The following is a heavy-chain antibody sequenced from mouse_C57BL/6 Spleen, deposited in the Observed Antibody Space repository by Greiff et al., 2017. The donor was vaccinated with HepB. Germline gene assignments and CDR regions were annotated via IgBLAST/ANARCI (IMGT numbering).Heavy chain of an antibody. V-gene: IGHV6-3*01. Sequence: EVKLQESGGGLVQPGGSMKLSCVASGFTFSNYWMNWVRQSPEKGLEWVAQIRLKSDNYATHYAESVKGRFTISRDDSKSSVYLQMNNLRAEDTGIYYCIRKAHFDYWGQGTTLTVSS. CDR3: IRKAHFDY. CDR1: GFTFSNYW. J-gene: IGHJ2*01. CDR2: IRLKSDNYAT.